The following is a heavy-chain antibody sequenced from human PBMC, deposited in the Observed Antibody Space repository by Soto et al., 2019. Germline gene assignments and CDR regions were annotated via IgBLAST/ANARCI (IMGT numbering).Heavy chain of an antibody. Sequence: SETLSLTCTVSGGSVSSGSYYWSWIRQPPGKGLEWIGYIYYSGSTNYNPSLKSRVTISVDTSKNQFSLKLSSVTAEDTAVYYCARDRSYGGNTRGPGFYYYYYGMDVWGQGTTVTVSS. CDR3: ARDRSYGGNTRGPGFYYYYYGMDV. D-gene: IGHD4-17*01. CDR2: IYYSGST. J-gene: IGHJ6*02. CDR1: GGSVSSGSYY. V-gene: IGHV4-61*01.